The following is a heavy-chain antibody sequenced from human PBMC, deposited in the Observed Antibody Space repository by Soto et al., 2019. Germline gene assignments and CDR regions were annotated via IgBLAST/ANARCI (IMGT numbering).Heavy chain of an antibody. CDR3: ARGWLGGGSKQWMVPGY. Sequence: ASVKVSCKASGYTFTSYAMHWVRQAPGQRLEWMGWINAGNGNTKYSQKFQGRVTITRDTSASTAYMELSSLRSEDTAVYYCARGWLGGGSKQWMVPGYCGQGTLVTVSS. J-gene: IGHJ4*02. CDR2: INAGNGNT. V-gene: IGHV1-3*01. D-gene: IGHD6-19*01. CDR1: GYTFTSYA.